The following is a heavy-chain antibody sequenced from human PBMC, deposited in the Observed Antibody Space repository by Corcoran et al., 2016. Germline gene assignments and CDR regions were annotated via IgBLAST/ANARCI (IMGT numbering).Heavy chain of an antibody. D-gene: IGHD1-1*01. Sequence: QVQLVKSGAEVKKPGASVKVSCKASGYTFPSYFMHWVRQAPGQGLEWMGIMYPSDGSTTYSQKLQARVTMNRDTSTTTVYMELSSLRSDDTAVYYGARGDGHNRPFDYWGQGILVTVSS. CDR3: ARGDGHNRPFDY. V-gene: IGHV1-46*04. CDR1: GYTFPSYF. CDR2: MYPSDGST. J-gene: IGHJ4*02.